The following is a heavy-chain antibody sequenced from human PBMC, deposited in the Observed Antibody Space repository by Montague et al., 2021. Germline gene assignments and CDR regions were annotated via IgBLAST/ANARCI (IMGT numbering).Heavy chain of an antibody. V-gene: IGHV4-59*01. J-gene: IGHJ5*02. CDR1: GGSIRSYY. CDR3: ARALAARWWFDP. Sequence: SETLSLTCTVSGGSIRSYYWNWIRQPPGKGLEWIGYIYYSGSTNYNPSLKSRVNISLDTSNYQFSLTLRSVTAADTAVYYCARALAARWWFDPWGPGTLVTVSS. D-gene: IGHD6-6*01. CDR2: IYYSGST.